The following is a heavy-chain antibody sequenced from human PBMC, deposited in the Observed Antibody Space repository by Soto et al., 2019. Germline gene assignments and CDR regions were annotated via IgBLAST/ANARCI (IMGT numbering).Heavy chain of an antibody. J-gene: IGHJ5*02. CDR1: GFTFSSYA. CDR2: ISYDGSNK. V-gene: IGHV3-30-3*01. CDR3: AREGDLSGVAATHNWFDP. Sequence: GGSLRLSCAASGFTFSSYAMHWVRQAPGKGLEWVAVISYDGSNKYYADSVKGRFTISRDNSKNTLYLQMNSLRAEDTAVYYCAREGDLSGVAATHNWFDPWGQGTLVTVSS. D-gene: IGHD2-15*01.